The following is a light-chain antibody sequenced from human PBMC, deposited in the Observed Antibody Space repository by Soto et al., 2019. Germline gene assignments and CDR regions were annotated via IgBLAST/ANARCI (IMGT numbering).Light chain of an antibody. Sequence: EIVMTQSPATLSVSPGERVTLSCRASQSATSDLAWYQHKPGQAPRLLISGASSGAIGIPARFSGSGSGTEFTLTINSLQSEDFAVYYCQQYYRWPVTFGGGTKVDIK. CDR2: GAS. CDR1: QSATSD. CDR3: QQYYRWPVT. J-gene: IGKJ4*01. V-gene: IGKV3-15*01.